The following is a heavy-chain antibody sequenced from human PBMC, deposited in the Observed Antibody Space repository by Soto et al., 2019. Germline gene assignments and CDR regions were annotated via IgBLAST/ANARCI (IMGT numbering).Heavy chain of an antibody. Sequence: GGSLRLSCAASGFTFSSYSMNWVRQAPGKGLEWVSSISSSSSYIYYADSVKGRFTISRDNAKNSLYLQMNSLRAEDTAVYYCAGGAEQWLEGLEYGMDVWGQGTTVTVSS. D-gene: IGHD6-19*01. J-gene: IGHJ6*02. V-gene: IGHV3-21*01. CDR1: GFTFSSYS. CDR2: ISSSSSYI. CDR3: AGGAEQWLEGLEYGMDV.